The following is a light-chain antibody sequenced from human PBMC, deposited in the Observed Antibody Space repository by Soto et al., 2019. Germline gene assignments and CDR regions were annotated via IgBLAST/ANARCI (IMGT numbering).Light chain of an antibody. J-gene: IGLJ1*01. CDR3: QVWDSGSDYV. CDR1: NIGGKS. Sequence: SYELTQPPSVSVAPGQTARMTFGGNNIGGKSVHWYQQRPGQAPALVVYDDTDRPSGIPERFSGSNSGNTATLTISRVEAGDEADYYCQVWDSGSDYVFGTGTKVTVL. V-gene: IGLV3-21*02. CDR2: DDT.